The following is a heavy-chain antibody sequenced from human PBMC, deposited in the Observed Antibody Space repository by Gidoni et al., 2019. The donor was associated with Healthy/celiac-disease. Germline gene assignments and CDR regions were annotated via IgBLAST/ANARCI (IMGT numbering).Heavy chain of an antibody. J-gene: IGHJ4*02. CDR3: AKVGSITMVRGVITYFDY. Sequence: EVPLLESGGGLVQPGGSLRLSCAASGFTFRSYAMSWVRQAPGKGLEWVSAISGSGGSTYYADSVKGRFTISRDNSKNTLYLQMNSLRAEDTAVYYCAKVGSITMVRGVITYFDYWGQGTLVTVSS. CDR2: ISGSGGST. V-gene: IGHV3-23*01. CDR1: GFTFRSYA. D-gene: IGHD3-10*01.